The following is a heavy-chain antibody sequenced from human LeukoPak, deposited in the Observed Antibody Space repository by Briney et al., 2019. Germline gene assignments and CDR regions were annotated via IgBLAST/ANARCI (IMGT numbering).Heavy chain of an antibody. V-gene: IGHV3-11*04. Sequence: PGGSLRLSCAASGFTFSDYYMSWIRQAPGKGLEWVSSITSSGSRIYYEDSVKGRFTISRDNAKNSLYLQMSSLRAEDTAVYYCAKGEDTAMVTGGYNWFDPWGQGTLVTVST. CDR1: GFTFSDYY. J-gene: IGHJ5*02. D-gene: IGHD5-18*01. CDR2: ITSSGSRI. CDR3: AKGEDTAMVTGGYNWFDP.